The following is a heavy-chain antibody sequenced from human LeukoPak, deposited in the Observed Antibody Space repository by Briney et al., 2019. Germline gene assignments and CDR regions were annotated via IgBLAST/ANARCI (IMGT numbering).Heavy chain of an antibody. Sequence: GESLKISCKGSGYSFTSYGISWVRQAPGQGLEWMGWISAYNGNTNYAQKLQGRVTMTTDTSTSTAYMELRSLRSDDTAVYYCARDLTGYGDYEPFQHWGQGTLVTVSS. CDR2: ISAYNGNT. V-gene: IGHV1-18*01. D-gene: IGHD4-17*01. CDR3: ARDLTGYGDYEPFQH. CDR1: GYSFTSYG. J-gene: IGHJ1*01.